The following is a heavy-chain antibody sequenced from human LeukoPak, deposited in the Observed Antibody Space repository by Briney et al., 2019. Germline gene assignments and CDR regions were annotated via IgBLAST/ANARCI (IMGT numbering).Heavy chain of an antibody. D-gene: IGHD5-24*01. J-gene: IGHJ6*02. V-gene: IGHV3-72*01. CDR1: GFTFSDHY. Sequence: GGSLRLSCAASGFTFSDHYMDWVRQAPGKGLEWVGRTGNKANSYTSQYAASVKGRFTISRDDSKNSLYLQMNSPKTEDTAVYYCARGSSATDYYYYGMDVWGQGTTVTVSS. CDR3: ARGSSATDYYYYGMDV. CDR2: TGNKANSYTS.